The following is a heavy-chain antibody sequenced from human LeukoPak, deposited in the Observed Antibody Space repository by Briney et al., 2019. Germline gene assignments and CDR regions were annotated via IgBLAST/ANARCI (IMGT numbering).Heavy chain of an antibody. CDR2: ISAYNGNT. D-gene: IGHD6-13*01. V-gene: IGHV1-18*01. J-gene: IGHJ5*02. Sequence: ASVKVSCEASGYTXTSYGISWVRQAPGQGLESMGWISAYNGNTNYAQKLQGRVTMTTDTSTSTAYMELRSLRSDDAAVYYCARDGYSSSWYSNNWFDPWGQGTLVTVSS. CDR3: ARDGYSSSWYSNNWFDP. CDR1: GYTXTSYG.